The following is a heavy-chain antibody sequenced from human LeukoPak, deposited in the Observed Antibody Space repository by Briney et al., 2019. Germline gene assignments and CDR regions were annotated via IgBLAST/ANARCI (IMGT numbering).Heavy chain of an antibody. CDR3: ARDPTITTIFDS. V-gene: IGHV3-53*01. D-gene: IGHD4-11*01. Sequence: GGSLRLSCPGSRLTHSSNYMSWVRQAPARGLAWVSIIYGGGTTDYADSVKGRFTISRDDSKNTVFLQMNGLRTEDTAVYYCARDPTITTIFDSWGQGTLVTVSS. CDR2: IYGGGTT. J-gene: IGHJ4*02. CDR1: RLTHSSNY.